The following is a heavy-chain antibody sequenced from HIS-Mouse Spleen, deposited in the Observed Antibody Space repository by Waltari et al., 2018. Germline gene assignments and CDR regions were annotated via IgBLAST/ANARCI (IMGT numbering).Heavy chain of an antibody. Sequence: QLQLQESGPGLVQPPETLSLTCTVSGGSISSSTYYWGWIRQPPGKGLEWIGSIYYSGRTYYNPSLKSRVTISVDTSKNQFSLKLSSVTAADTAVYYCAREIPYSSSWYDWYFDLWGRGTLVTVSS. J-gene: IGHJ2*01. CDR3: AREIPYSSSWYDWYFDL. D-gene: IGHD6-13*01. CDR1: GGSISSSTYY. V-gene: IGHV4-39*07. CDR2: IYYSGRT.